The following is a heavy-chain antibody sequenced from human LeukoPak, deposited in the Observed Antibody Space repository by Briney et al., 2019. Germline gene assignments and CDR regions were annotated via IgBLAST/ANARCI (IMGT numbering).Heavy chain of an antibody. Sequence: SVKVSCKASEGTFSSYAISWVRQAPGQGLEWMGGIIPIFGTANYAQKFQGRVTITADESTSTAYMELSSLRSEDTAVYYCARVGYNFPQFDYWGQGTLVTVSS. CDR1: EGTFSSYA. D-gene: IGHD1-20*01. CDR2: IIPIFGTA. CDR3: ARVGYNFPQFDY. J-gene: IGHJ4*02. V-gene: IGHV1-69*01.